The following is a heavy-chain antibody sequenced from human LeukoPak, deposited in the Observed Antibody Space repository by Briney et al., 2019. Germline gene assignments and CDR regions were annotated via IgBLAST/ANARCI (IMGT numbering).Heavy chain of an antibody. J-gene: IGHJ4*02. Sequence: ASVKVSCKASGYTFTDSYIHWVRQAPGQGLEWMGWINPNSGGTNYAQKFQGRVTMTRDTSISTAYMELSRLRSDDTAVYYCARGIWFGESSCFDYWGQGTLVTVSS. CDR3: ARGIWFGESSCFDY. CDR1: GYTFTDSY. V-gene: IGHV1-2*02. CDR2: INPNSGGT. D-gene: IGHD3-10*01.